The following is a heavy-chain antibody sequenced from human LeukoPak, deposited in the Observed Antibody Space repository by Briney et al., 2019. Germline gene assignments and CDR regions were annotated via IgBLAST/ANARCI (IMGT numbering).Heavy chain of an antibody. D-gene: IGHD6-13*01. Sequence: GGSLRLSCAASGFTFSSYGTHWVRQAPGKGLEWVAFIRYDGSNKYYTDSVKGRFTISRDNSKNTLYLQMNSLRAEDTAVYYCAKSPGNYFDYWGQGTLVTVSS. J-gene: IGHJ4*02. CDR2: IRYDGSNK. V-gene: IGHV3-30*02. CDR1: GFTFSSYG. CDR3: AKSPGNYFDY.